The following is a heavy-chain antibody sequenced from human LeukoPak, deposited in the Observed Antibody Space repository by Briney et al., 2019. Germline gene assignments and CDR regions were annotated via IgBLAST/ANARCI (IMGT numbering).Heavy chain of an antibody. Sequence: GRSLRLSCAALGFSFDDYAMYWVRQAPGKGLEWVSGISWSSVSIGYADSVKGRFTISRDNAKISLYLQMNSLKAEDTALYYCAKRKAGGYALDIWGQGTMVAVSS. D-gene: IGHD3-16*01. CDR1: GFSFDDYA. J-gene: IGHJ3*02. CDR2: ISWSSVSI. V-gene: IGHV3-9*01. CDR3: AKRKAGGYALDI.